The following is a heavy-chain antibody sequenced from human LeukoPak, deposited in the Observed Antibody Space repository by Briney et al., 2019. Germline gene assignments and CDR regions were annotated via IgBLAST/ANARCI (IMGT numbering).Heavy chain of an antibody. V-gene: IGHV3-66*02. CDR2: IYSGGST. D-gene: IGHD3-3*01. Sequence: GGSLRLSCAASGFTVSSNYTSWVRQAPGKGLEWVSVIYSGGSTYYADSVKGRFTISRDNSKNTLYLQMNSLRAEDTAVYYCVRVGDFWSGYPNYYYGMDVWGQGTTVTVSS. CDR1: GFTVSSNY. CDR3: VRVGDFWSGYPNYYYGMDV. J-gene: IGHJ6*02.